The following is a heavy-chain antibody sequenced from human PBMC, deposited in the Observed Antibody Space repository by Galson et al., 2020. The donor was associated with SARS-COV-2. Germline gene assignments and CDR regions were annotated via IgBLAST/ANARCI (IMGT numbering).Heavy chain of an antibody. CDR1: GGSMSKYY. CDR3: ARVGGNDGWNWFDP. D-gene: IGHD1-1*01. J-gene: IGHJ5*02. CDR2: IYYSGGT. V-gene: IGHV4-59*01. Sequence: SETLSLTCSVSGGSMSKYYWSWIQQSPGKGPEWIGNIYYSGGTKYNPSLKSRVSMSVDTSENQFSLKLNSVTAADTAVYYCARVGGNDGWNWFDPWGQGTLVTVSS.